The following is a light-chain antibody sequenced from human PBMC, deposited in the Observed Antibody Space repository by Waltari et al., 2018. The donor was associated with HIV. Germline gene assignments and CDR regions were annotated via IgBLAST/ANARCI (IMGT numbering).Light chain of an antibody. V-gene: IGLV6-57*03. Sequence: NFMLTQPHSVSESPGKTVTISYTRSSGSIASNYVQWFQQRPGSAPTTVIYEDNQRPSGVPDRFSGSIDTSSNSASLTISELETEDEADYYCQSYDSDSQVFGGGTKLTVL. J-gene: IGLJ3*02. CDR1: SGSIASNY. CDR2: EDN. CDR3: QSYDSDSQV.